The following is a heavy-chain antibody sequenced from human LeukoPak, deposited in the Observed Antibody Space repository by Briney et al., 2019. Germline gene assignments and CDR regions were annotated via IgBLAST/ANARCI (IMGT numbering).Heavy chain of an antibody. CDR1: GGSISSYY. D-gene: IGHD1-7*01. CDR3: ARGSRELYYFDY. CDR2: IYYSGST. J-gene: IGHJ4*02. Sequence: SETLSLTCSVSGGSISSYYWSWIRQPPGKGLEWIGYIYYSGSTKYNPSLKSRVTISVDASKTQFSLKLNSVTAADTAVYYCARGSRELYYFDYWGQGTLVTVSS. V-gene: IGHV4-59*01.